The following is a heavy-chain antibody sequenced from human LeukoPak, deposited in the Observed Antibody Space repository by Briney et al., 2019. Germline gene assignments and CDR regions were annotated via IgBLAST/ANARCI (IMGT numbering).Heavy chain of an antibody. V-gene: IGHV1-46*01. Sequence: EASVKVSCKASGYTFTSYYMHRVRQAPGQGLEWMGIINPSGGSTSYAQKFQGRVNMTTDTSTSTVYMELSSLRSEETAVYYCARSPRGYGDYWGQGTLVTVSS. J-gene: IGHJ4*02. CDR2: INPSGGST. D-gene: IGHD5-12*01. CDR1: GYTFTSYY. CDR3: ARSPRGYGDY.